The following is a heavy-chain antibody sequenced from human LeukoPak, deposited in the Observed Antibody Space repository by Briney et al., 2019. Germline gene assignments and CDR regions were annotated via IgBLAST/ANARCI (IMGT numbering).Heavy chain of an antibody. V-gene: IGHV1-46*01. J-gene: IGHJ4*02. Sequence: ASVKVSCKTSGYTFTGYFVFWVRQAPGQGLEWMGIINPTGGATTYGQQFQGRVTMTRDMSTSTIYMELSSLRSEDTAVYYCARVGSVAAVGDYWGQGTLVTVSS. D-gene: IGHD6-19*01. CDR1: GYTFTGYF. CDR2: INPTGGAT. CDR3: ARVGSVAAVGDY.